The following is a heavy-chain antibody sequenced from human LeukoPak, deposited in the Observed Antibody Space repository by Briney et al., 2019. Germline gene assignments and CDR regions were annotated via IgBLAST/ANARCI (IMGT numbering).Heavy chain of an antibody. CDR2: INAGNGNT. CDR3: ARVRSLSGYSSSSAPYYFDY. Sequence: GASVKVSCKASGGTFSSYAISWVRQAPGQGLEWMGWINAGNGNTKYSQKFQGRVTITRDTSASTAYMELSSLRSEDTAVYYCARVRSLSGYSSSSAPYYFDYWGQGTLVTVSS. D-gene: IGHD6-6*01. J-gene: IGHJ4*02. V-gene: IGHV1-3*01. CDR1: GGTFSSYA.